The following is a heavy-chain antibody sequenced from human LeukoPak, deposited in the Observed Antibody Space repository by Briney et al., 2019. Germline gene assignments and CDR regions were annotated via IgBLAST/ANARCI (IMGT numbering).Heavy chain of an antibody. CDR2: IYTSGST. CDR3: ARHGCTNGVCYDYFDY. D-gene: IGHD2-8*01. Sequence: SETLSLTCTVSGGSISSYYWSWIRQPPGKGLEWIGYIYTSGSTNYNPSLKSRVTISVDTSKNQFSLKLSSVTAADTAVYYCARHGCTNGVCYDYFDYWGQGTLVTVSS. V-gene: IGHV4-4*09. J-gene: IGHJ4*02. CDR1: GGSISSYY.